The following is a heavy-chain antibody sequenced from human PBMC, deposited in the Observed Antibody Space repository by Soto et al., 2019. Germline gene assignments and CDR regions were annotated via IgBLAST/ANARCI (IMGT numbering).Heavy chain of an antibody. D-gene: IGHD7-27*01. J-gene: IGHJ4*02. Sequence: GGSLRLSCAASGFTVSSNYMSWVRQAPGKGLEWVSVIYSGGSTYYADSVKGRFTISRHNSKNTLYLQMNSRRAADAAVYYCARDGSRSGEGGYFDYWGQGTLVTVSS. V-gene: IGHV3-53*04. CDR1: GFTVSSNY. CDR3: ARDGSRSGEGGYFDY. CDR2: IYSGGST.